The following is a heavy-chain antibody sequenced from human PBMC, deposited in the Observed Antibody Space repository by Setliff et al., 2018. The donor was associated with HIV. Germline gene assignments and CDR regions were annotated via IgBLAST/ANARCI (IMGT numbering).Heavy chain of an antibody. J-gene: IGHJ6*02. CDR2: IIAGDGRT. Sequence: ASVKVSCKASGYTFINYGIHWVRQAPGQRPQWMGWIIAGDGRTKYSQDFQGRVTFTSDTSATTAYMELSSLRSEDTAVYYCARLGSGWSDSYYYAMDIWGQGTTVTVSS. CDR3: ARLGSGWSDSYYYAMDI. CDR1: GYTFINYG. D-gene: IGHD6-19*01. V-gene: IGHV1-3*01.